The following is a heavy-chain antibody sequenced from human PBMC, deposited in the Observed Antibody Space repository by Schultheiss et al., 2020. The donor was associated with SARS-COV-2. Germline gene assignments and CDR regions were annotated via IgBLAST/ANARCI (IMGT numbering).Heavy chain of an antibody. D-gene: IGHD2-21*01. CDR2: IYYSGST. J-gene: IGHJ5*02. CDR3: ANLHMSGPYNWFDP. V-gene: IGHV4-39*01. CDR1: GGSISSYY. Sequence: SETLSLTCTVSGGSISSYYWGWIRQPPGKGLEWIGSIYYSGSTYYNPSLKSRVTISVDTSKNQFSLKLSSVTAADTAVYYCANLHMSGPYNWFDPWGQGTLVTVSS.